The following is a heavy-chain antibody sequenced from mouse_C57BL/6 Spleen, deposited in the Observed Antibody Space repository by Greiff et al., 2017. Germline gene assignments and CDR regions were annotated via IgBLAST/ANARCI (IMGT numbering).Heavy chain of an antibody. V-gene: IGHV1-59*01. CDR3: ARKSNYVGLDY. CDR1: GYTFTSYW. CDR2: IDPSDSYT. Sequence: QVQLQQPGAELVRPGTSVKLSCKASGYTFTSYWMHWVQQRPGQGLEWIGVIDPSDSYTNYNQKFKGKATLTVDTSSSTAYMQLSSLTSEDSAVYDCARKSNYVGLDYWGQGTTLTVSS. J-gene: IGHJ2*01. D-gene: IGHD2-5*01.